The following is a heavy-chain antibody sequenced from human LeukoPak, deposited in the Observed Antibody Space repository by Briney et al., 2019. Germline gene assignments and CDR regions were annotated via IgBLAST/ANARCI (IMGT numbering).Heavy chain of an antibody. CDR1: GYSISSGYY. J-gene: IGHJ3*02. V-gene: IGHV4-38-2*02. CDR3: ARGYYGSGSDI. CDR2: IYHSGST. D-gene: IGHD3-10*01. Sequence: SETLSLTCTVSGYSISSGYYWGWIRQPPGKGLEWIGSIYHSGSTYYNPSLKSRVTLSVDTSKNQFSLKLSSVTAADTAVYYCARGYYGSGSDIWGQGTMVTVSS.